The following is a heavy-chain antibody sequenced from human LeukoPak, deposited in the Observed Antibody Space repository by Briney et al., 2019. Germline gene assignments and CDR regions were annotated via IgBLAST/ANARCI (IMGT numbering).Heavy chain of an antibody. CDR1: GFTFSSYG. CDR3: VSMATIYGFDY. J-gene: IGHJ4*02. CDR2: ISYDGSNK. D-gene: IGHD5-12*01. Sequence: PGRSLRLSCAASGFTFSSYGMHWVRQAPGKGLEWVAVISYDGSNKYYADSVKGRSTISRDNSKNTLYLQMNSLRAEDTAVYYCVSMATIYGFDYWGQGTLVTVSS. V-gene: IGHV3-30*03.